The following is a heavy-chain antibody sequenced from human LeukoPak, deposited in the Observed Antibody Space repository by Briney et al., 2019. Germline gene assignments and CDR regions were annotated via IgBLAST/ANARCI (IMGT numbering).Heavy chain of an antibody. CDR3: ARVKPPGYYDSSEAFDI. Sequence: GGSLRLSCAASGFTVSSNYMSWVRQAPGKGLEWVSVIYSGGSTYYADSVKGRFTISRDNSKNTLYLQMNSLRAEDTAVYYCARVKPPGYYDSSEAFDIWGQGTMVTVS. J-gene: IGHJ3*02. CDR2: IYSGGST. CDR1: GFTVSSNY. D-gene: IGHD3-22*01. V-gene: IGHV3-53*01.